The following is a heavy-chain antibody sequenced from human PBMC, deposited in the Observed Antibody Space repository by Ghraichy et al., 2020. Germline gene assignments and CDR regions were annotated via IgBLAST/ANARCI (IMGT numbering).Heavy chain of an antibody. V-gene: IGHV4-59*01. CDR1: GGSITNYY. J-gene: IGHJ3*02. CDR3: ARANFYGTNSRGAFEI. Sequence: SETLSLTCTVSGGSITNYYWSWIRQAPGKGLEWIAYISYSGNTHYNPSLQSRITISIDTSKNQFSLKLNSVTAADTAVYYCARANFYGTNSRGAFEIWGQGTMVTVSS. D-gene: IGHD4/OR15-4a*01. CDR2: ISYSGNT.